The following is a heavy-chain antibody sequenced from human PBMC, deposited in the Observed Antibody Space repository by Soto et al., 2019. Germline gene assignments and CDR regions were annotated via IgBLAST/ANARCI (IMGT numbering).Heavy chain of an antibody. Sequence: PGGSLRLSCAASGFTLSPYSMNWVRQAPRKGLEWISYISGSSNTINYADSVKGRFTISRDNTKNSLYLQMNSLRVEDTAVYYCAGGRGWLIESCGHGTLVTVSS. CDR1: GFTLSPYS. V-gene: IGHV3-48*04. D-gene: IGHD6-19*01. CDR2: ISGSSNTI. J-gene: IGHJ5*01. CDR3: AGGRGWLIES.